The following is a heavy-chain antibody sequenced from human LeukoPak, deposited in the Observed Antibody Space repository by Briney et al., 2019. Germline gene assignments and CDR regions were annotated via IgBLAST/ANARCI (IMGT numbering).Heavy chain of an antibody. CDR3: AKLGEIGLL. V-gene: IGHV3-30*18. Sequence: GGSLRLSCAASGFTFSSYGMHWVRQAPGKGLEWVAVISYDGSNKYYADSVKGRFTISRDNSKNTLYLQMNSLRAEDTAVYYCAKLGEIGLLWGQGTLVTVSS. CDR2: ISYDGSNK. CDR1: GFTFSSYG. J-gene: IGHJ4*02. D-gene: IGHD2-21*01.